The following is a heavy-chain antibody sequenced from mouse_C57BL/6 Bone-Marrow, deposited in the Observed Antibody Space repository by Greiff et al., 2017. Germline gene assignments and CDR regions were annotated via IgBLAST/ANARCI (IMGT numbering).Heavy chain of an antibody. CDR3: ARLGDYDKNWFAY. D-gene: IGHD2-4*01. J-gene: IGHJ3*01. Sequence: EVQLVESGGGLVKPGGSLKLSCAASGFTFSSYTMSWVRQTPEKRLEWVATISGGGGNTYYPDSVKGRFTISRDNAKNTLYLQMSSLRSEDTALYYCARLGDYDKNWFAYWGQGTLVTVSA. CDR1: GFTFSSYT. CDR2: ISGGGGNT. V-gene: IGHV5-9*01.